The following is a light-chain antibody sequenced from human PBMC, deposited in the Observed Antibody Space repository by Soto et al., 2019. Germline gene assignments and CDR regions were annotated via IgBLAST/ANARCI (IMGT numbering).Light chain of an antibody. J-gene: IGLJ3*02. CDR3: CSYAGSSTWV. V-gene: IGLV2-11*01. CDR1: SSDVGGYNY. Sequence: QSVLTQPRPVSGSPGQSVTISCTGTSSDVGGYNYVSWYQQHPGKAPKLIIYDVSKWPSGVPDRFSGSKSGYTASLTISGLQAEDEADYYCCSYAGSSTWVFGGGTKLTVL. CDR2: DVS.